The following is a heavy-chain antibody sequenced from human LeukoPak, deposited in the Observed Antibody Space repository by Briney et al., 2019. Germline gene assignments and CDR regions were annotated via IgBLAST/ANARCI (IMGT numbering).Heavy chain of an antibody. J-gene: IGHJ5*02. Sequence: RASVKVSCKASGGTFSSYAISWVRQAPGQGLERMGGIIPIFGTANYAQKFQGRVTITADESTSTAYMELSSLRSEDTAVYYCARFGHGQYGSGSSLNWFDPWGQGTLVTVSS. D-gene: IGHD3-10*01. CDR1: GGTFSSYA. V-gene: IGHV1-69*13. CDR3: ARFGHGQYGSGSSLNWFDP. CDR2: IIPIFGTA.